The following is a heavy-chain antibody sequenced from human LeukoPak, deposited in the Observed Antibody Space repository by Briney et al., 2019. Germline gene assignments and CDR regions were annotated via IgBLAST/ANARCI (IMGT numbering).Heavy chain of an antibody. CDR1: GFSGTFYG. D-gene: IGHD4-17*01. Sequence: GRSLRLSCADSGFSGTFYGMHWVRQAPGKGLEWLAAITDDGIKKYYGDSVKGRFTISRDNSENTLYLDMNSLRREDTAVYYCAKDQGGDYVGLDYWGQGTLVTVSS. CDR2: ITDDGIKK. V-gene: IGHV3-30*18. J-gene: IGHJ4*02. CDR3: AKDQGGDYVGLDY.